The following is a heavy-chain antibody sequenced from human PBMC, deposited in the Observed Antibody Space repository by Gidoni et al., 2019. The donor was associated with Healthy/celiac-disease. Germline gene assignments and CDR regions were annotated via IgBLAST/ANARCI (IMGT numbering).Heavy chain of an antibody. Sequence: QLQLQESGSGLVKPSQNLSLTFAVSGCSISSGRYSWSWIRQPPGKGLEWIGYIYHSGSTYYNPSLKSRVTISVDRSKNQFSLKLSSVTAADTAVYYWARGGGSYGDYDGNWFDPWGQGTLVTVSS. V-gene: IGHV4-30-2*01. CDR2: IYHSGST. CDR3: ARGGGSYGDYDGNWFDP. CDR1: GCSISSGRYS. J-gene: IGHJ5*02. D-gene: IGHD4-17*01.